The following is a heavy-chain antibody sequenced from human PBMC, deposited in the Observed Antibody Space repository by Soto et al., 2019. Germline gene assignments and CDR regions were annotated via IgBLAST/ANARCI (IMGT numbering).Heavy chain of an antibody. J-gene: IGHJ5*02. CDR3: ASVSGYCSGGSCYGWFDP. CDR2: IYHSGST. CDR1: GGSISSGGYS. D-gene: IGHD2-15*01. Sequence: QLQLQESGSGLVKPSQTLSLTCAVSGGSISSGGYSWSWIRQPPGKGLEWIGYIYHSGSTYYNPSLKSRVTISVDSSKNQFSLKLSSVTAADTAVYYCASVSGYCSGGSCYGWFDPWGQGTLVTVSS. V-gene: IGHV4-30-2*01.